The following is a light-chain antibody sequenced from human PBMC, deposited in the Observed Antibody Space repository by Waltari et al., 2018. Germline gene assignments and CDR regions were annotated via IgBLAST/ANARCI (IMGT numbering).Light chain of an antibody. CDR2: AAS. CDR1: QSLSRSR. Sequence: EFVLTQSPDTLSLSPGGRATLSCRASQSLSRSRLAWYQQKPGQAPEILIYAASSRATGIPDRFSGIGSGTDFSLTISRVEPEDVAVYYCQQYSSSVMYTFGQGTKLEIQ. J-gene: IGKJ2*01. CDR3: QQYSSSVMYT. V-gene: IGKV3-20*01.